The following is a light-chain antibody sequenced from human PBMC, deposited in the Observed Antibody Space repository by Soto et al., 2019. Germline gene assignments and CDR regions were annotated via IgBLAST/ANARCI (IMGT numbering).Light chain of an antibody. Sequence: DIHVTQSTSTLSASVGDRVTITCRASQSLNDWLAWYQQKPGKAPKLLIYKASGLESGVPSRFSGSGSGTEFTLTISSLQPDDFATYYCQQYNGYPWTFGQGTKVEIK. J-gene: IGKJ1*01. V-gene: IGKV1-5*03. CDR2: KAS. CDR1: QSLNDW. CDR3: QQYNGYPWT.